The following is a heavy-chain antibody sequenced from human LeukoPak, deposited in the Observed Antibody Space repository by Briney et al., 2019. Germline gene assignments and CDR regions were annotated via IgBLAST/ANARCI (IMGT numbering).Heavy chain of an antibody. J-gene: IGHJ4*02. V-gene: IGHV3-23*01. CDR3: VKGDSESYSATPFDY. CDR1: GFTFGSYA. D-gene: IGHD3-10*01. Sequence: PGGPLRLSCAASGFTFGSYAMSWVRQIPGKGLEWVSALSARGGRTFYADSVNGRFTISRDNSKNTLYLQMNSLRAEDTAVYYCVKGDSESYSATPFDYWGQGTLVTVSS. CDR2: LSARGGRT.